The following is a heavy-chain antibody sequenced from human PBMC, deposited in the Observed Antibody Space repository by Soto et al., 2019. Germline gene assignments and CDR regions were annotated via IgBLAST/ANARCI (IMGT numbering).Heavy chain of an antibody. CDR2: ISYDGSHQ. J-gene: IGHJ4*02. D-gene: IGHD5-18*01. V-gene: IGHV3-30*03. CDR3: VSDRGYGHASVPYS. Sequence: QAQLVESGGGVVQPGRSLRLSCAASGFVFSSYGMHWVRQAPGTGLEWVAVISYDGSHQHYADSVKGRFTISRDNSKNMVLLQISSLRAEDTAVYYCVSDRGYGHASVPYSWGQGTLVSVSS. CDR1: GFVFSSYG.